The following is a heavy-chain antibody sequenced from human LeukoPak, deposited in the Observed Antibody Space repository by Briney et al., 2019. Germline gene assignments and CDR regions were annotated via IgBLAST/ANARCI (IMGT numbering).Heavy chain of an antibody. D-gene: IGHD3-22*01. CDR3: ASDYYDSSGYYWGGFDY. V-gene: IGHV1-46*03. CDR1: GYTFTSYY. J-gene: IGHJ4*02. Sequence: ASVKVSXKASGYTFTSYYMHWVRQAPGQGLEWMGIINPSGGSTSYAQKFQGRVTMTRDTSTSTVYMELSSLRSEDTAVYYCASDYYDSSGYYWGGFDYWGQGTLVTVSS. CDR2: INPSGGST.